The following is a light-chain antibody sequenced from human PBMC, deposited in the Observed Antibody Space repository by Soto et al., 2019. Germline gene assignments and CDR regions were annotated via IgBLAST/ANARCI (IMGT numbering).Light chain of an antibody. CDR1: SSDVGSYNY. Sequence: QSALTQPAPVSGSPGQSITISCTGTSSDVGSYNYVSWYQQHPGKAPKLMIYEVINRPSGVSNRFSGSKSGNTASLTISGLQAEDEADYYCTSYTSSSTWVFGGGTKLTVL. J-gene: IGLJ3*02. V-gene: IGLV2-14*01. CDR3: TSYTSSSTWV. CDR2: EVI.